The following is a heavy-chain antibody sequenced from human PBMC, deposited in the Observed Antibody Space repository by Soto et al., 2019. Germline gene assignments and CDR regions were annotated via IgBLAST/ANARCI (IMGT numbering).Heavy chain of an antibody. D-gene: IGHD3-22*01. CDR3: VRGDGDYYDGNGYLGRH. Sequence: GGSLRLSCAASGFTFSRYWMHWVRQVPGKGPVWVSRITNDGSGTYYADSVKGRLPMSRANPKNTVSLQMNSLRAEDTAVYYCVRGDGDYYDGNGYLGRHWGQGTLVTVSS. CDR2: ITNDGSGT. V-gene: IGHV3-74*01. CDR1: GFTFSRYW. J-gene: IGHJ4*02.